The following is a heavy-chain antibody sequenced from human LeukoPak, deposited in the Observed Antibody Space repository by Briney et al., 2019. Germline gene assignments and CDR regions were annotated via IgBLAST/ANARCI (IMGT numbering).Heavy chain of an antibody. CDR2: ITSSGSTI. V-gene: IGHV3-11*01. CDR3: ARGGNSGYRSIGLK. CDR1: GFSFSDYY. J-gene: IGHJ4*02. D-gene: IGHD5-12*01. Sequence: KSGGSLRLSGAASGFSFSDYYMSWIRQAPGKGLEWLSYITSSGSTISYADSVKGRFTISRDNAKNSLYLQMNSLRAEDTAVYYCARGGNSGYRSIGLKWGQGTLVTVSS.